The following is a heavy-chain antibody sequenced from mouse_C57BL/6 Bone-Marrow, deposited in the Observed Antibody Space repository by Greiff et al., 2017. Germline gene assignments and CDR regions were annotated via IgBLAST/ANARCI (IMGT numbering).Heavy chain of an antibody. D-gene: IGHD2-2*01. Sequence: EVKLVESGGGLVKPGGSLKLSCAASGFTFSDYGMHWVRQAPEKGLEWVAYISSGSSTIYYADKVKGRFTISRDNAKNTLFLQMTSLRSEDTVMYSCARGVYYGYDGDYAMDYWGQGTSGTGSS. J-gene: IGHJ4*01. CDR1: GFTFSDYG. V-gene: IGHV5-17*01. CDR3: ARGVYYGYDGDYAMDY. CDR2: ISSGSSTI.